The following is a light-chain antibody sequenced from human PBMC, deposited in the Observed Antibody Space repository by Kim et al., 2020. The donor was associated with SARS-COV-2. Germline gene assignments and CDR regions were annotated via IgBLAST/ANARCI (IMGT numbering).Light chain of an antibody. J-gene: IGKJ1*01. CDR3: QQLTSYPWT. CDR2: RAS. V-gene: IGKV1-9*01. Sequence: DIQLTHSPPFLSASVGDRVTITCRASQGISTYLAWYQQIPGKAPKLLIYRASNLQSGVPSRFSGSGSGTEFTLTISNLQPEDFAIYSCQQLTSYPWTFGQGTKVDIK. CDR1: QGISTY.